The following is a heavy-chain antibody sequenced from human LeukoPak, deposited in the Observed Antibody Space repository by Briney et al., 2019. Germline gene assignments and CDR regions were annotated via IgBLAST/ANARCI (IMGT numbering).Heavy chain of an antibody. V-gene: IGHV3-23*01. CDR2: FSSNSVTT. CDR3: AKRVHSASCSAAFTY. D-gene: IGHD3-10*01. CDR1: GSSSSNYV. Sequence: PGGPLSISGAASGSSSSNYVMTWVRQPPGKGLEWVPGFSSNSVTTNYSDSVKARFPISRANSKNTLNLQLNTLTAKATAVYYCAKRVHSASCSAAFTYWAQGPLV. J-gene: IGHJ4*02.